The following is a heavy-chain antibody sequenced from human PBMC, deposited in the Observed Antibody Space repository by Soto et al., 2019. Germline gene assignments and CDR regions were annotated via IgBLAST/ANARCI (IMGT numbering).Heavy chain of an antibody. V-gene: IGHV3-30-3*01. Sequence: QVQLVESGGGVVQPGGSVRLSCAASGFTFSAYAMHWVRQAPVKGLEWVAVISYDGSSQNYADSVKGRFTLSRDNSKNTLYLQMNSLRDEDMALYYCARGAVTTNYYYYGMDVWGRGTTVTVSS. J-gene: IGHJ6*02. D-gene: IGHD4-17*01. CDR2: ISYDGSSQ. CDR3: ARGAVTTNYYYYGMDV. CDR1: GFTFSAYA.